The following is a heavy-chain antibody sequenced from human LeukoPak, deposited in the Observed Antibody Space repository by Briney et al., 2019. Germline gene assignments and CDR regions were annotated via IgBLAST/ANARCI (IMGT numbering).Heavy chain of an antibody. CDR2: ISYDGSNK. CDR1: GFTFSSYA. CDR3: AREGYSSGHFDY. J-gene: IGHJ4*02. V-gene: IGHV3-30-3*01. D-gene: IGHD6-19*01. Sequence: PGGSLRLSCAASGFTFSSYAMHWVRQAPAKGLDWVAVISYDGSNKYYADSVKGRFTISRDNSKNTLYLQMNSLRAEDTAVYYCAREGYSSGHFDYWGQGTLVTVSS.